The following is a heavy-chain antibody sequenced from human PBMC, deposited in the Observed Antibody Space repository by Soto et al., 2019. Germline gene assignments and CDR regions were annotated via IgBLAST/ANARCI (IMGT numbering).Heavy chain of an antibody. J-gene: IGHJ4*02. D-gene: IGHD3-16*01. Sequence: HGGSVRLCCAASGFTFSSSAMSWVRQAPGKGLEWVTYISGSGGSTNYADSVEGRFAISRDNAKNSIYLQMNSLRDEDTAVYYCARDHSWAFDYWGQGTLVTVSS. V-gene: IGHV3-48*02. CDR1: GFTFSSSA. CDR3: ARDHSWAFDY. CDR2: ISGSGGST.